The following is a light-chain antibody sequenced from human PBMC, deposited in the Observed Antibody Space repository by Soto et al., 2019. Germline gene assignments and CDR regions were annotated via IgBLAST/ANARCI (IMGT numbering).Light chain of an antibody. V-gene: IGKV3-20*01. J-gene: IGKJ1*01. Sequence: EIVMTQTPLSLPVTPGEPASISCRASQSVSSNYLAWYKQKLGQAPRLLIYDASRRATGIPDRFSGSGSGTDSTLTISRLEPEDFVVDYCQQYGRSPTFGQGTKVDIK. CDR3: QQYGRSPT. CDR1: QSVSSNY. CDR2: DAS.